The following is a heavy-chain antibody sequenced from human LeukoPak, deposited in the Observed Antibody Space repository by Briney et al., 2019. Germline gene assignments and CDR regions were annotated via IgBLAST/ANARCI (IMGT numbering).Heavy chain of an antibody. CDR1: GFTFSSYS. D-gene: IGHD1-26*01. CDR3: ARGGSSILDY. Sequence: GGSLRLSCAASGFTFSSYSMNWVRQAPGKGLEWVSSISSSSRYIYYADSVKGRFSISRDNAKNSLYLQMNSLRAEDTAVYYYARGGSSILDYWGQGTLVTVSS. V-gene: IGHV3-21*01. CDR2: ISSSSRYI. J-gene: IGHJ4*02.